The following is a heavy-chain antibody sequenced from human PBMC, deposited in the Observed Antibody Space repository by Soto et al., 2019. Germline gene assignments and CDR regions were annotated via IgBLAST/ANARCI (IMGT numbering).Heavy chain of an antibody. D-gene: IGHD2-2*01. Sequence: SETLSLTCTVSGGSISSYYWSWIRQPPGKGLEWIGYIYYSGSTNYNPSLKSRVTISVDTSKNQFSLKLSSVTAADTAVYYCARGDCSSTSCYFDRLAGNWFDPWGQGTLVTVSS. CDR1: GGSISSYY. CDR3: ARGDCSSTSCYFDRLAGNWFDP. CDR2: IYYSGST. J-gene: IGHJ5*02. V-gene: IGHV4-59*01.